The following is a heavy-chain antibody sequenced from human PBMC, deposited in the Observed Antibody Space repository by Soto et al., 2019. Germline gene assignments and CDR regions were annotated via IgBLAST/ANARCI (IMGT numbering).Heavy chain of an antibody. CDR3: ARGGYCSGGSCYADFDY. D-gene: IGHD2-15*01. CDR1: GGTFSSYA. J-gene: IGHJ4*02. Sequence: QVQLVRSGAEVKKPGSSVKVSCKASGGTFSSYAISWVRQAPGQGLEWMGGIIPIFGTANYAQKFQGRVTITADESTSTAYMELSSLRSEDTAVYYCARGGYCSGGSCYADFDYWGQGTLVTVSS. V-gene: IGHV1-69*01. CDR2: IIPIFGTA.